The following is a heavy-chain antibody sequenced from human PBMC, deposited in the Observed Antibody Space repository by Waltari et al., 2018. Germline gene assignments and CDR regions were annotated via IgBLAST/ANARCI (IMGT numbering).Heavy chain of an antibody. J-gene: IGHJ4*02. CDR1: GDSLHSGSYF. CDR2: IYKYGTT. D-gene: IGHD3-16*01. CDR3: TRNPAGGIDV. Sequence: QVQLQESGPGLVKHSENLSLTCNVSGDSLHSGSYFWRWIRQPAGEGLEFIVRIYKYGTTIYNPSLTGRVTITMDMSSNQFSLRLKSVTAADTAVYYCTRNPAGGIDVWGQGTLVTVSS. V-gene: IGHV4-61*02.